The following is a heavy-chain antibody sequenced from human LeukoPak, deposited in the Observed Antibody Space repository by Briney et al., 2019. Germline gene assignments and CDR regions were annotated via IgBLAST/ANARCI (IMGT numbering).Heavy chain of an antibody. J-gene: IGHJ4*02. CDR2: IGGGSSTI. V-gene: IGHV3-48*04. CDR1: GFMFSSYS. Sequence: GGSLRLSCAASGFMFSSYSMSRVRQAPGKGLECVSFIGGGSSTIYHADSVKGRFTISRDNAKNSLYLQMNSLRAEDTAVYYCARLRSGWHFDYWGQGTLVTVSS. D-gene: IGHD3-3*01. CDR3: ARLRSGWHFDY.